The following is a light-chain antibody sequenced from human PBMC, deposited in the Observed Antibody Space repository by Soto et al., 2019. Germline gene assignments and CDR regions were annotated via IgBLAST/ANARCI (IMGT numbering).Light chain of an antibody. J-gene: IGKJ1*01. CDR3: QQYQNLWT. CDR2: RAS. V-gene: IGKV3-15*01. CDR1: HYVYSN. Sequence: EIVRTQSPATLSVSPGERATLSFTASHYVYSNVAWFQQRPGQAPRLLIYRASARATGTPARFSGSGSGTEFTLTITSLQSEDFALYYCQQYQNLWTFGQGTKVDIK.